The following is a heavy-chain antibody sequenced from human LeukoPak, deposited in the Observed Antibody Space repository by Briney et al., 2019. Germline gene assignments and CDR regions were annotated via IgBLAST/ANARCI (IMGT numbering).Heavy chain of an antibody. CDR3: ARGNAAVDFDY. Sequence: KPSETLSLTCAVYGGSFSGYYWSWIRQPPGKGLEWIGEINHSGSTNYNPSLKSRVTISVDTSKNQFSLKLSSVTAADTAVYYCARGNAAVDFDYWGQGTLVTVSS. CDR1: GGSFSGYY. D-gene: IGHD6-13*01. J-gene: IGHJ4*02. V-gene: IGHV4-34*01. CDR2: INHSGST.